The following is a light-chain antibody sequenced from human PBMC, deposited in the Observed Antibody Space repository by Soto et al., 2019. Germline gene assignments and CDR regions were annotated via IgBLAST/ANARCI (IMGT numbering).Light chain of an antibody. CDR3: QQTFSAPSIT. J-gene: IGKJ5*01. V-gene: IGKV1-39*01. CDR1: QNISDY. CDR2: AAS. Sequence: DIQLTQSPSSLSASVGDRVTITCRAGQNISDYLNWYQQKPGTAPKLLIYAASTLQSGVPSRFSGSRSGTDFTLTISSLHPEDVATYYCQQTFSAPSITFGQGTRLEI.